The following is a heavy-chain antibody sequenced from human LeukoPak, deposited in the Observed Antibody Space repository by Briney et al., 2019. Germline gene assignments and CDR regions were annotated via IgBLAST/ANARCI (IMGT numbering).Heavy chain of an antibody. J-gene: IGHJ4*02. CDR1: GFTFSSYA. D-gene: IGHD2-21*01. CDR2: INHSGST. Sequence: PGGSLRLSCAASGFTFSSYAMSWVRQAPGKGLEWIGEINHSGSTNYNPSLKSRVTISVDTSKNQFSLKLSSVTAADTAVYYCARGGWGFFIWGQGTLVTVSS. CDR3: ARGGWGFFI. V-gene: IGHV4-34*01.